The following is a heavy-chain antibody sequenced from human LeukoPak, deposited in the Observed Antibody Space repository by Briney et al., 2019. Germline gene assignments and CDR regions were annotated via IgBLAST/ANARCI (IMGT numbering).Heavy chain of an antibody. CDR3: AKRGVVIRVILVGFHKEAYYFDS. J-gene: IGHJ4*02. V-gene: IGHV3-23*01. CDR2: IIDSGGRT. CDR1: GITLINYG. D-gene: IGHD3-22*01. Sequence: GSLRLSCPVSGITLINYGMRWVGKAPGKGLEWVAVIIDSGGRTNYGESVMGRFTTSRDNPKNTLYLQMNSLRAEDTAVYFCAKRGVVIRVILVGFHKEAYYFDSWGQGALVTVSS.